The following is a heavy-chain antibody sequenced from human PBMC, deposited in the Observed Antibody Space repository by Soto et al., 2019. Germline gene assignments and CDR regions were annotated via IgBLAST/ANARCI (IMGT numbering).Heavy chain of an antibody. CDR3: ARLIVAKGNNWFDP. Sequence: ASVKVSCKASGYTFTGYYMHWVRQAPGQGLEWMGWINPNSGGTNYAQKFQGWVTMTRDTSISTAYMELSRLRSDDTAVYYCARLIVAKGNNWFDPWGQGTLVTVSS. V-gene: IGHV1-2*04. D-gene: IGHD5-12*01. CDR2: INPNSGGT. CDR1: GYTFTGYY. J-gene: IGHJ5*02.